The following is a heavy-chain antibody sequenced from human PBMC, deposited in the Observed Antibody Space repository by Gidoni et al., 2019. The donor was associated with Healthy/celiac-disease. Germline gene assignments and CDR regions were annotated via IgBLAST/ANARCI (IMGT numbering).Heavy chain of an antibody. V-gene: IGHV4-61*02. D-gene: IGHD3-3*01. Sequence: QVQLQESGPGLVKPSQTLSLTCPVSGGSISSGSYYWRWIRQPAGKGLEWIGRIYTRGSTNYHPSLKSRVTISVDTSKNQFSLKLSSVTAADTAVYYCARDKGGGRAFGAFDIWGQGTMVTVSS. J-gene: IGHJ3*02. CDR1: GGSISSGSYY. CDR3: ARDKGGGRAFGAFDI. CDR2: IYTRGST.